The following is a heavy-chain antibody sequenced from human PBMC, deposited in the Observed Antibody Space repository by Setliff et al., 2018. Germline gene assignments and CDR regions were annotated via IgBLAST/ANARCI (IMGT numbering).Heavy chain of an antibody. Sequence: SETLSLTCTVSGGSISSYYWSWIRQPPGKGLEWIGYIYASGSTNYNPSLKSRVTLSVXXXKNQFSLKVSSVTAADTAVYYCARAPPNRYSGSYEYFYMDVWGKGTTVTVSS. CDR2: IYASGST. J-gene: IGHJ6*03. V-gene: IGHV4-4*08. D-gene: IGHD1-26*01. CDR1: GGSISSYY. CDR3: ARAPPNRYSGSYEYFYMDV.